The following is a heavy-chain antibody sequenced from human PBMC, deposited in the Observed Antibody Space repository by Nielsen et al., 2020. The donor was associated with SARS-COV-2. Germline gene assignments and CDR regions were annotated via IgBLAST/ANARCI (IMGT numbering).Heavy chain of an antibody. CDR2: INPSGGST. CDR1: GYTFTSYY. J-gene: IGHJ5*02. CDR3: ARGGHSGSYYERIPWFDP. D-gene: IGHD1-26*01. Sequence: ASVKVSCKASGYTFTSYYMHWVRQAPGQGLEWMGIINPSGGSTSYAQKFQGRVTMTRDTSTSTVYMELSGLRSEDTAVYYCARGGHSGSYYERIPWFDPWGQGTLVTVSS. V-gene: IGHV1-46*01.